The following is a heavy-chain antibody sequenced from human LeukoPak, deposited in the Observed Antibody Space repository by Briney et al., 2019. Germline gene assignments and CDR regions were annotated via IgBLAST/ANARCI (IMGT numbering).Heavy chain of an antibody. Sequence: PGGSLRLSCAASAFTFSTYALSWVRQAPGKGLEWVSAISGSGGSTYYADSVKGRFTISRDNSKNTLYLQMNSLRAEDTAVYYCARGATGIDYWGQGTLVTVSS. CDR1: AFTFSTYA. CDR3: ARGATGIDY. D-gene: IGHD1-1*01. V-gene: IGHV3-23*01. J-gene: IGHJ4*02. CDR2: ISGSGGST.